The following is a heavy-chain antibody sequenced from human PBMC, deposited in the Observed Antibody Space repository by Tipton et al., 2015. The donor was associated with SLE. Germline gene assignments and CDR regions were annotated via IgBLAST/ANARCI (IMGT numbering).Heavy chain of an antibody. D-gene: IGHD3-16*01. CDR1: GGSIRSDDYY. V-gene: IGHV4-61*08. CDR2: IFYTGST. CDR3: ARDSLNWGSYYHGMDV. J-gene: IGHJ6*02. Sequence: TLSLTCTVSGGSIRSDDYYWTWIRQHPGKGLEWIGHIFYTGSTRYNPSLKSRVTISVDTSKSQIFLKMSSVTAADTAVYYCARDSLNWGSYYHGMDVWGQGTTVTVSS.